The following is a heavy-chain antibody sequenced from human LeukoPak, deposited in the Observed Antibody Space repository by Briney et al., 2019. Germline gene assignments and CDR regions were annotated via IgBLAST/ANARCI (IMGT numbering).Heavy chain of an antibody. CDR1: GFAFNNYW. CDR2: ISGDGTTT. J-gene: IGHJ4*02. V-gene: IGHV3-74*01. D-gene: IGHD2/OR15-2a*01. Sequence: QAGGSLRLSCAASGFAFNNYWLHWVRQAPGKGLMWISRISGDGTTTAYADSVRGRFAISKDSAKNTLYLQMNRLRADDTSLYFCASGSMPYFWGQGTLVTVSS. CDR3: ASGSMPYF.